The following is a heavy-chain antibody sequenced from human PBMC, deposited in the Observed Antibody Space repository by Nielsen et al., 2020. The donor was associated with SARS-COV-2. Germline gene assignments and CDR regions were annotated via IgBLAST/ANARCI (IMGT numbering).Heavy chain of an antibody. D-gene: IGHD3-10*01. CDR2: ISAYNGNT. CDR1: GYTFTSYG. CDR3: ARDQVVTMVRGEEDTPLQVVILRNYNWFDP. V-gene: IGHV1-18*01. J-gene: IGHJ5*02. Sequence: ASVKVSCKASGYTFTSYGISWVRQAPGQGLEWMGWISAYNGNTNYAQKLQGRVTMTTDTSTSTAYMELRSLRSDDTAVYYCARDQVVTMVRGEEDTPLQVVILRNYNWFDPWGQGTLVTVSS.